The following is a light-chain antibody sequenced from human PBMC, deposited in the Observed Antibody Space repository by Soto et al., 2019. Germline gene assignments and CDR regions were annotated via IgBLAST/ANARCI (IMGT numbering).Light chain of an antibody. V-gene: IGKV3D-15*01. CDR1: QSVNIY. CDR3: QQYDDWLRLT. J-gene: IGKJ4*01. CDR2: GAS. Sequence: EIVMTQYTATLSVSPGERATLSCRASQSVNIYLAWYQQQPGQAPRLLIFGASYRATGIPARFSGSGSGTEFNLTISSLQSEDFAVYFCQQYDDWLRLTFGGGTKVDIK.